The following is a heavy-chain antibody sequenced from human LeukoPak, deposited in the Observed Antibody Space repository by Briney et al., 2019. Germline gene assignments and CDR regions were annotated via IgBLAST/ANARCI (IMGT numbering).Heavy chain of an antibody. D-gene: IGHD5-12*01. V-gene: IGHV4-30-2*01. Sequence: SETLSLTCAVSGGSISSGGYSWSWIRQPPGKGLEWIGYIYHSGSTCYNPSLKSRVTISVDRSKNQFSLKLSSVTAADTAVYYCARGYSGYDYAPDDAFDIWGQGTMVTVSS. J-gene: IGHJ3*02. CDR3: ARGYSGYDYAPDDAFDI. CDR2: IYHSGST. CDR1: GGSISSGGYS.